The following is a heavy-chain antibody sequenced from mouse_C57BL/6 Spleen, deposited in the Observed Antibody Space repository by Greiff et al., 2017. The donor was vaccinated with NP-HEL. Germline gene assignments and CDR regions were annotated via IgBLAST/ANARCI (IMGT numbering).Heavy chain of an antibody. CDR1: GFNIKDDY. V-gene: IGHV14-4*01. Sequence: EVQLQQSGAELVRPGASVKLSCTASGFNIKDDYMHWVKQRPEQGLEWIGWIDPENGDTEYASKIQGKATITADTSSNTAYLQLSSLTSEDTAVYYCTTDRPDGYYFDYWDQGTTLTVSS. CDR2: IDPENGDT. CDR3: TTDRPDGYYFDY. J-gene: IGHJ2*01.